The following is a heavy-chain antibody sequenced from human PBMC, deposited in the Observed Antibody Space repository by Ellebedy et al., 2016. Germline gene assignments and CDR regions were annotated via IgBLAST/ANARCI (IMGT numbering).Heavy chain of an antibody. D-gene: IGHD2-21*01. V-gene: IGHV3-23*01. CDR3: AKHETDGDYYFDL. J-gene: IGHJ2*01. Sequence: GGSLKISXAASGFTFKTYAMSWVRQAPGEGLEWVSTLSGSGPKTYYADSVQGWFTISRDNSKSTLYLQMNSLRAEDTAVYYCAKHETDGDYYFDLWGRGTLVTVSS. CDR1: GFTFKTYA. CDR2: LSGSGPKT.